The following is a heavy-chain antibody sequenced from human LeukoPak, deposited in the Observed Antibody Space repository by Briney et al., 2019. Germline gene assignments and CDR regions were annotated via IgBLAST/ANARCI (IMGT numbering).Heavy chain of an antibody. V-gene: IGHV3-53*01. D-gene: IGHD4-17*01. J-gene: IGHJ4*02. CDR2: IYSGGST. CDR3: ARATPTTVTTPSHFDY. CDR1: GFTVSSNY. Sequence: PGGSLRLSCAASGFTVSSNYMSWVRQAPGKGLEWVSVIYSGGSTYYADSVKGRFTISRDNSKNTLYLQMNSLRAEDTAVYYCARATPTTVTTPSHFDYWGQGTLVTVSS.